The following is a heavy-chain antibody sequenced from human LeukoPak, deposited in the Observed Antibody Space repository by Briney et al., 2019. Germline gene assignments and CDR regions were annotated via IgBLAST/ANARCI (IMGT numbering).Heavy chain of an antibody. CDR1: GFTFSSYS. CDR2: ISSSTGTI. J-gene: IGHJ3*02. CDR3: VRVGGAFDI. V-gene: IGHV3-48*01. D-gene: IGHD3-16*01. Sequence: GGSLRLSCAASGFTFSSYSMNWVRQAPGKGLEWVSYISSSTGTIYYVDSVKGRFTISRDNAKNSLYLQMNSLRAEDTAIYYCVRVGGAFDIWGQGTMVTVSS.